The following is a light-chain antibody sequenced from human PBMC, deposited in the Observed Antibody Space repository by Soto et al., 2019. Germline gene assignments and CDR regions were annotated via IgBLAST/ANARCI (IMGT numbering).Light chain of an antibody. CDR1: QSVSSY. CDR2: DAS. CDR3: QQRSNWPPFT. J-gene: IGKJ3*01. V-gene: IGKV3-11*01. Sequence: EIVLTQSPGTLSLSPGERATLSCRASQSVSSYLAWYQQKAGQAPRLLIYDASNRATGIPARFSGSGSGTDFTLTISSLEPEDFAVYYCQQRSNWPPFTFGPGTKVDIK.